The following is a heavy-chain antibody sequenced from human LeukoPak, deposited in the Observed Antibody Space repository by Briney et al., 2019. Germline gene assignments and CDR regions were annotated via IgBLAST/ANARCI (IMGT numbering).Heavy chain of an antibody. D-gene: IGHD4-17*01. J-gene: IGHJ4*02. CDR1: GGSISSGGYY. CDR2: IYYSGST. V-gene: IGHV4-31*03. CDR3: ARQVSGDSTDY. Sequence: SETLSLTCTVSGGSISSGGYYWSWIRQHPGKGLEWTGYIYYSGSTYYNPSLKSRVTISVDTSKNQFSLKLSSVTAADTAMYYCARQVSGDSTDYWGQGTLVTVSS.